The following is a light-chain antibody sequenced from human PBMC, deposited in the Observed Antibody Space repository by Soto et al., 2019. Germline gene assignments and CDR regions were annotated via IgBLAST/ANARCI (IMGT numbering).Light chain of an antibody. V-gene: IGLV2-14*01. Sequence: QSALTQPASVSGSLGQSIAISCTGTSSDVGTYNYVSWYQQYPGKAPKVMIYEVSHRPSGVSNRFSGSKSGNTASLTISGLQAEDEAEYYCAAWDDSRSGPVFGGGTKVTVL. CDR3: AAWDDSRSGPV. CDR1: SSDVGTYNY. CDR2: EVS. J-gene: IGLJ2*01.